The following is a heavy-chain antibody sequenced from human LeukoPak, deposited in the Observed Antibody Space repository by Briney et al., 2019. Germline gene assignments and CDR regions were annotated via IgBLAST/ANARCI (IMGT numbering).Heavy chain of an antibody. J-gene: IGHJ4*02. D-gene: IGHD3-10*01. V-gene: IGHV3-11*01. CDR2: ISSSGSTI. CDR3: ATERRYYGSGSYHPFDY. Sequence: GGSLRLSCAASGFTFSDYYMSRIRQAPGKGLEWVSYISSSGSTIYYADSVKGRFTISRDNAKNSLYLQMNSLRAEDTAVYYCATERRYYGSGSYHPFDYWGQGTLVTVSS. CDR1: GFTFSDYY.